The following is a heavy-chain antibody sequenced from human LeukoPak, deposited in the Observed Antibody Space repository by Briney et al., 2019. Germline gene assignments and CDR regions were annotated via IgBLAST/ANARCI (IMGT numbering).Heavy chain of an antibody. J-gene: IGHJ3*02. CDR1: GYTFTGYY. CDR3: ARESYYDSSGYPLDAFDI. D-gene: IGHD3-22*01. Sequence: EASVKVSCKASGYTFTGYYMHWVRQAPGQGLEWMGWINPNSGGTNYAQKFQGRVTMTRDTSISTAYMELSRLRSDDTAVYYCARESYYDSSGYPLDAFDIWGQGTMVTVSS. V-gene: IGHV1-2*02. CDR2: INPNSGGT.